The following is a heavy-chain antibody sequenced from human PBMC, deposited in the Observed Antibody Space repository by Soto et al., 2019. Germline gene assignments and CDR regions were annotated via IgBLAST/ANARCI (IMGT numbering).Heavy chain of an antibody. CDR1: GFTFSDHY. CDR3: VRGYRSFDS. J-gene: IGHJ4*02. Sequence: PGGSLRLSCAVSGFTFSDHYMDWVRQAPGKGLEWVGRTRSKANSYTTEYAASVKGRFTISRDHSKNSLYLQMNNLKTEDTAVYYCVRGYRSFDSWGQGALVTVSS. D-gene: IGHD5-12*01. CDR2: TRSKANSYTT. V-gene: IGHV3-72*01.